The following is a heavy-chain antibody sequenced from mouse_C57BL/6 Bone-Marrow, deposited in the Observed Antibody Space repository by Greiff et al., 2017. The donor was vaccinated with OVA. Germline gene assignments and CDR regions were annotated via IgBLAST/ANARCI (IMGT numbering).Heavy chain of an antibody. CDR3: TTVVAPGYFDY. CDR1: GFNIKNTY. Sequence: EVQGVESVAELVRPGASVKLSCTASGFNIKNTYMHWVKQRPEQGLEWIGRIDPANGNTKYAPKFQGKATITADPSSNTAYLQLSSLTSEDTAIYYCTTVVAPGYFDYWGQGTTLTVSS. CDR2: IDPANGNT. D-gene: IGHD1-1*01. J-gene: IGHJ2*01. V-gene: IGHV14-3*01.